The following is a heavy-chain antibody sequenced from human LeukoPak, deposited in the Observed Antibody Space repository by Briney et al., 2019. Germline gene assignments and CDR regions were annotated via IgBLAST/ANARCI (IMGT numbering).Heavy chain of an antibody. Sequence: ASVKVSCKASGYTFTSYGISWVRQAPGQGLEWMGWISAYNGNTNYAQKLQGRVTTTTDTSTSTAYMELRSLRSDDTAVYYCAKDLFLTMIKVISPSDYWGQGTLVTVSS. CDR3: AKDLFLTMIKVISPSDY. CDR1: GYTFTSYG. CDR2: ISAYNGNT. J-gene: IGHJ4*02. D-gene: IGHD3-22*01. V-gene: IGHV1-18*01.